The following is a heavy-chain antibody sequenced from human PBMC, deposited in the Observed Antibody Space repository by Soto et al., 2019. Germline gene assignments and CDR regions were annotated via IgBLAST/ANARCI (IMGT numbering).Heavy chain of an antibody. V-gene: IGHV1-18*01. D-gene: IGHD2-15*01. Sequence: VASVKVSCKASGYTFTSYGISWVRQAPGQGLEWMGWISAYNGNTNYAQKLQGRVTMTTDTSTSTAYMELRSLRSDDTAVYYCARGYCSGGSCEYYFDYWGQGTLVTVSS. CDR3: ARGYCSGGSCEYYFDY. CDR1: GYTFTSYG. CDR2: ISAYNGNT. J-gene: IGHJ4*02.